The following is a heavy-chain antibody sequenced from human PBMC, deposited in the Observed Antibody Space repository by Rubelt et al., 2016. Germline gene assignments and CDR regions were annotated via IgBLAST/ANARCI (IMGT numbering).Heavy chain of an antibody. Sequence: QVQLVQSGAEVKKPGASVKVSCKASGYTFTSYYMHWVRQAPGQGLEWMGIINPSGGSTSYAQKFQGRVTMTRDTSTGTVYMGLSSLRSEDTAVYYCARAASTVTTLLDLGYWGQGTLVTVSS. J-gene: IGHJ4*02. CDR3: ARAASTVTTLLDLGY. D-gene: IGHD4-17*01. CDR1: GYTFTSYY. CDR2: INPSGGST. V-gene: IGHV1-46*01.